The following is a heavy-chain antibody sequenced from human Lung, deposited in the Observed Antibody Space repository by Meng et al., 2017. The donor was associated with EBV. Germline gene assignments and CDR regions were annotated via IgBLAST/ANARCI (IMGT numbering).Heavy chain of an antibody. CDR2: ISSSSSYI. D-gene: IGHD1-26*01. CDR3: ARMYSGSYYGYFQH. J-gene: IGHJ1*01. Sequence: EVQLVESGGXLVKPGGXLRLSCAASGFTFRSYSMNWVRQAPGKGLEWVSSISSSSSYIYYADSVKGRFTISRDNAKNSLYLQMNSLRAEDTAVYYCARMYSGSYYGYFQHWEQGTLVTVSS. CDR1: GFTFRSYS. V-gene: IGHV3-21*01.